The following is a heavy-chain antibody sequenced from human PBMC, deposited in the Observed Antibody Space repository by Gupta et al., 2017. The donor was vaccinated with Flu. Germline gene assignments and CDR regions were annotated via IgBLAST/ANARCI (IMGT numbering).Heavy chain of an antibody. CDR1: GFTFRNYA. V-gene: IGHV3-21*02. CDR2: ISSSSSYI. D-gene: IGHD2-15*01. CDR3: ARAWDCSGGSCYLDY. J-gene: IGHJ4*02. Sequence: EVQLVESGGGPGKPGGSRRLSCAATGFTFRNYAVNWVRQAPGKGLEWVSSISSSSSYIYYADSVKGRFTISRDNAKNSLYLQMNSLRVDDTAVYYCARAWDCSGGSCYLDYWGQGTLVTVSS.